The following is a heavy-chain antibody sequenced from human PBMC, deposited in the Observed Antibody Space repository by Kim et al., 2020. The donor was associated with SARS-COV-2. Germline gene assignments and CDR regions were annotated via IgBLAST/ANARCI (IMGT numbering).Heavy chain of an antibody. CDR2: INHSGST. CDR1: GGSFSGYY. V-gene: IGHV4-34*01. CDR3: AREVPYYDSSGYYRYFDY. J-gene: IGHJ4*02. D-gene: IGHD3-22*01. Sequence: SETLSLTCAVYGGSFSGYYWSWIRQPPGKGLEWIGEINHSGSTNYNPSLKSRVTISVDTSKNQFSLKLSSVTAADTAVYYCAREVPYYDSSGYYRYFDYWGQGTLVTVSS.